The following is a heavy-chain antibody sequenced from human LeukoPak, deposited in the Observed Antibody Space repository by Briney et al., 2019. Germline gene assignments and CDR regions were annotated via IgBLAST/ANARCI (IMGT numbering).Heavy chain of an antibody. J-gene: IGHJ6*03. CDR3: ARASSIAVRPAQGYYYYMDV. CDR2: IRYDGSNK. Sequence: PGGSLRLSCAASGFTFSSYAMHWVRQAPGKGLEWVTFIRYDGSNKYYADSVKGRFTISRDNSKNTLYLQMNSLRAEDTAVYYCARASSIAVRPAQGYYYYMDVWGKGTTVTVSS. V-gene: IGHV3-30*02. D-gene: IGHD6-6*01. CDR1: GFTFSSYA.